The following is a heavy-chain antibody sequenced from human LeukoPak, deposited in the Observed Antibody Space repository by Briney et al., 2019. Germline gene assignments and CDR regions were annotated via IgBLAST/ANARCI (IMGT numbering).Heavy chain of an antibody. Sequence: PSETLSLTCTVSGGSISSYYWSWIRQPPGKGLAWIGYIYYSGSTNYNPSLKSRVTISVDTSKNQFSLKLSSVTAADTAVYYCASSIAARRSWFDPWGQGTLVTVSS. V-gene: IGHV4-59*01. CDR1: GGSISSYY. D-gene: IGHD6-6*01. CDR3: ASSIAARRSWFDP. CDR2: IYYSGST. J-gene: IGHJ5*02.